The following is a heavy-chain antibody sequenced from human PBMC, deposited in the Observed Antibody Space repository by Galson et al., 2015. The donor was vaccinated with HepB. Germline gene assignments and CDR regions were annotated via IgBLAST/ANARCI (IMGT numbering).Heavy chain of an antibody. J-gene: IGHJ6*02. D-gene: IGHD3-10*01. Sequence: SLRLSCAASGFNFSNYAMSWVRQAPGKGLEWVSGIGGIIHSTYYADSVKGRFTISRDESKNTLFLEMNSLRAEDTAVFYCARDRGGSGSYLTYYTGMDVWCQGTTFTVS. CDR3: ARDRGGSGSYLTYYTGMDV. V-gene: IGHV3-23*01. CDR1: GFNFSNYA. CDR2: IGGIIHST.